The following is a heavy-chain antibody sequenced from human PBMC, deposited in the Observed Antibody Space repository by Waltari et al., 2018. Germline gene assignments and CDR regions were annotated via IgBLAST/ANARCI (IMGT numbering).Heavy chain of an antibody. D-gene: IGHD1-26*01. CDR1: GFGLSADG. V-gene: IGHV3-21*01. Sequence: EVQLVNSGGGLVKPGGSLSLPFAAVGFGLSADGFNWVRQAPGKGLEWISSINPISTYLYYAASVKGRFTLFRDNARDSLYLQMTSLRAEDTAVYYCARGHTGSYQRLDAFDIWGQGTVVTVSS. J-gene: IGHJ3*02. CDR2: INPISTYL. CDR3: ARGHTGSYQRLDAFDI.